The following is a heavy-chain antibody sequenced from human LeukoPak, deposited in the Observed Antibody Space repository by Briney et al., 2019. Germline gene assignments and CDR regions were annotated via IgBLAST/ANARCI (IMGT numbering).Heavy chain of an antibody. D-gene: IGHD2-15*01. CDR3: ARLGVYCSGGSCYSQSNNWFDP. CDR2: IYPGDSDT. V-gene: IGHV5-51*01. CDR1: GYSFTSYW. Sequence: GESLKISCKGSGYSFTSYWIGWVRQVPGKGLEWMGIIYPGDSDTRYSSSFQGQVTISADKSISTAYLQWSSLKASDTAMYYCARLGVYCSGGSCYSQSNNWFDPWGQGTLVTVSS. J-gene: IGHJ5*02.